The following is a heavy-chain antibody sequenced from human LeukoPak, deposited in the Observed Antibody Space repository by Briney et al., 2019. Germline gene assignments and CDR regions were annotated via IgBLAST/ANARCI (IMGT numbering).Heavy chain of an antibody. CDR3: AREVGAGPLV. J-gene: IGHJ4*02. Sequence: SETLSLTCTVPGGSICSGSYYWSWIRQPAGKGLEWIGRIYTSGSTNYNPSLKSRVTISVDTSKNQFSLKLSSVTAADTAVYYCAREVGAGPLVWGQGTLVTVSS. CDR1: GGSICSGSYY. D-gene: IGHD1-26*01. V-gene: IGHV4-61*02. CDR2: IYTSGST.